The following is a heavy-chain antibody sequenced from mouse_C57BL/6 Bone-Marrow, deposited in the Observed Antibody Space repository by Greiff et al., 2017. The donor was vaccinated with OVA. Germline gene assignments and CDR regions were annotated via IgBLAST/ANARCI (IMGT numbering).Heavy chain of an antibody. CDR3: ARQKLLLRYPWYFDV. CDR1: GFTFSSYG. V-gene: IGHV5-6*01. Sequence: VQLQQSGGDLVKPGGSLKLSCAASGFTFSSYGMSWVRQTPDKRLEWVATISSGGSYTYYPDSVKGRFTISRDNAKNTLYLQMSSLKSEDTAMYYCARQKLLLRYPWYFDVWGTGTTVTVSS. CDR2: ISSGGSYT. J-gene: IGHJ1*03. D-gene: IGHD1-1*01.